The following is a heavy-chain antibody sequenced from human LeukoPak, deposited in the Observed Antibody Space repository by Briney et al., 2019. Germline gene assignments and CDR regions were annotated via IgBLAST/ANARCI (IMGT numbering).Heavy chain of an antibody. CDR3: AKDHRSGWYFEA. V-gene: IGHV3-30*02. CDR1: GFTFSSYG. CDR2: IRYDGSNK. D-gene: IGHD6-19*01. J-gene: IGHJ4*02. Sequence: GESLRLSCAASGFTFSSYGMHWVRQAPGKGLEWVAFIRYDGSNKYYADSVKGRFTISRDNSKNTLYLQMNSLRAEDTAVYCCAKDHRSGWYFEAWGQGTLVTVSS.